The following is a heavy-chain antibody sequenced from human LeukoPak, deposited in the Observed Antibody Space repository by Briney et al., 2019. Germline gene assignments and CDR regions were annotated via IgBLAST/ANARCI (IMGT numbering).Heavy chain of an antibody. J-gene: IGHJ6*03. CDR2: IYHSGST. V-gene: IGHV4-38-2*02. CDR1: GYSISSGYY. Sequence: SETLSLTCTVSGYSISSGYYWDWIRQPPGKGLEWIGSIYHSGSTFYNPSLKSRVTISVDTSKNQFSLKLSSVTAADTAVYYCARSQPVYYYYYYMDVWGKGTTVTVSS. CDR3: ARSQPVYYYYYYMDV. D-gene: IGHD2-2*01.